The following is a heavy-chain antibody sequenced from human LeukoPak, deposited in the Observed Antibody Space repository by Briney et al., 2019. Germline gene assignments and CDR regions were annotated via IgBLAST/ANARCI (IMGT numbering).Heavy chain of an antibody. CDR2: IYTSGST. CDR1: GGSISSGSYY. Sequence: PSETLSLTCTVSGGSISSGSYYWSWIRQPAGKGLEWIGRIYTSGSTNYNPSLKSRVTISVDTSKNQFSLKLSSVTAADPAVYYCARARSDIVVVPAALAFDIWGQGTMVTVSS. CDR3: ARARSDIVVVPAALAFDI. J-gene: IGHJ3*02. D-gene: IGHD2-2*01. V-gene: IGHV4-61*02.